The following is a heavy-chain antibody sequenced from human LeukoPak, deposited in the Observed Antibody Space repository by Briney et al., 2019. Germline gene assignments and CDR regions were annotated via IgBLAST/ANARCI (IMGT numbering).Heavy chain of an antibody. J-gene: IGHJ6*02. CDR2: MNPNSGNT. V-gene: IGHV1-8*01. D-gene: IGHD3-10*01. Sequence: ASVKVSCKASGYTFTSYDINWVRQATGQGLEWMGWMNPNSGNTGYAQKFQGRVTMTRNTSISTAYVELSSLRSEDTAVYYCARGARKLLLWFGELPTSIDYYGMDVWGQGTTVTVSS. CDR1: GYTFTSYD. CDR3: ARGARKLLLWFGELPTSIDYYGMDV.